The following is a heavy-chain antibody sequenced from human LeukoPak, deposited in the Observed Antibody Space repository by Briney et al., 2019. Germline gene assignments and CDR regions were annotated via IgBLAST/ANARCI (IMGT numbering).Heavy chain of an antibody. CDR3: ARDALLIAAFDH. D-gene: IGHD6-13*01. CDR2: ISSSSSYI. Sequence: GGSLRLSCAASGFTFSSYNMNWVAKAPGQGLEGVSSISSSSSYIYYADSVKGRFTISRDNAKNSLYVQMNSLRAEDTAVYYCARDALLIAAFDHWGQGTLVTVSS. J-gene: IGHJ4*02. CDR1: GFTFSSYN. V-gene: IGHV3-21*01.